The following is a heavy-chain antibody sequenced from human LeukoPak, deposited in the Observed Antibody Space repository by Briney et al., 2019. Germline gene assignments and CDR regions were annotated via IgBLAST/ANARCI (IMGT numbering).Heavy chain of an antibody. CDR3: ARDNYDSSGYYYIDY. CDR2: INPSGGST. CDR1: GYTFTSYY. J-gene: IGHJ4*02. V-gene: IGHV1-46*01. D-gene: IGHD3-22*01. Sequence: ASVKVSCMASGYTFTSYYMHWVRQAPGQGLEWMGIINPSGGSTSYAQKFQGRVTMTRDTSTSTVYMELSSLRSEDTAVYYCARDNYDSSGYYYIDYWGQGTLVTVSS.